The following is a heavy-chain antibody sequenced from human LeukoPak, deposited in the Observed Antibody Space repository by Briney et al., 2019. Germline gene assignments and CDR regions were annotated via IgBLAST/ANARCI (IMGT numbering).Heavy chain of an antibody. CDR1: GGAFSGYY. CDR3: ASSRYYDSSGYPYYFDY. Sequence: SETLSLTCAVYGGAFSGYYWSWIRQPPGKGLEWIGEINHSGSTNYNPSLKSRVTISVDTSKNQFSLKLSSVTAADTAVYYCASSRYYDSSGYPYYFDYWGQGTLVTVSS. J-gene: IGHJ4*02. V-gene: IGHV4-34*01. CDR2: INHSGST. D-gene: IGHD3-22*01.